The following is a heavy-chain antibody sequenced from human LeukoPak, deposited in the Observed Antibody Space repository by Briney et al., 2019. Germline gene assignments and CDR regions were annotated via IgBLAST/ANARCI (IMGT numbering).Heavy chain of an antibody. Sequence: ASVKVSCKASGGTFSSYAISWLRQAPGQGLEWMGWIKPNSGGTNYAQKFQGRVTMTRETSISTAYMELSRLRSDDTAVYYCARDLEYCSSTSCYLNDAFDIWGQGTMVTVSS. D-gene: IGHD2-2*01. CDR2: IKPNSGGT. V-gene: IGHV1-2*02. CDR3: ARDLEYCSSTSCYLNDAFDI. J-gene: IGHJ3*02. CDR1: GGTFSSYA.